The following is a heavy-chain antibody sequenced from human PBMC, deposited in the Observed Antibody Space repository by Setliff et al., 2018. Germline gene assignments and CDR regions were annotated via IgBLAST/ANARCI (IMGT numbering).Heavy chain of an antibody. CDR3: TRSRGTTVYDY. J-gene: IGHJ4*02. Sequence: PGGSLRLSCAASGFTFIDYYMNWIRQTPRKGLEWISHIDPRGSPVDYVDSVKGRFTIPRDNTKNLVYLQMDSLRADDTAVYYCTRSRGTTVYDYWGQGTLVTVSS. CDR1: GFTFIDYY. D-gene: IGHD1-7*01. CDR2: IDPRGSPV. V-gene: IGHV3-11*01.